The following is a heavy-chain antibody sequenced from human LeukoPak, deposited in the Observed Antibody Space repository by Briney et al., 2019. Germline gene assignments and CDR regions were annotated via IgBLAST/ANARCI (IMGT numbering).Heavy chain of an antibody. CDR1: GYSFSGYY. CDR2: INPNTGVR. V-gene: IGHV1-2*02. D-gene: IGHD4-23*01. CDR3: AREGVGGLPFDF. J-gene: IGHJ4*02. Sequence: ASVKVSCKASGYSFSGYYIRWVRQAPGQGLEWMGWINPNTGVRKSTQKFQGRVTMTGDTSITTAYMELIRLRSDDTAIYYCAREGVGGLPFDFWGQGTLVSV.